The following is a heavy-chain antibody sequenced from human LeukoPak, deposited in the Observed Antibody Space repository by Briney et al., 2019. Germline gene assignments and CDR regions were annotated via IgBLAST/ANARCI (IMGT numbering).Heavy chain of an antibody. CDR2: IYYSGST. J-gene: IGHJ6*03. D-gene: IGHD3-3*01. CDR3: ARGFHVNDFWSGYYPMENYYYMDV. Sequence: SETLSLTCTVSGGSISSYYWSWIRQPPGKGLEWIGYIYYSGSTNYNPSLKSRVTISVDTSKNQFSLKLSSVTAADTAVYYCARGFHVNDFWSGYYPMENYYYMDVWGKGTTVTVSS. V-gene: IGHV4-59*01. CDR1: GGSISSYY.